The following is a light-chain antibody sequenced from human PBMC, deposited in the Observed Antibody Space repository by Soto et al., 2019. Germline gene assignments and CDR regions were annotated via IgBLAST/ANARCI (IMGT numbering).Light chain of an antibody. Sequence: DIQMTQSPSSLSASVGDRITITCLASQSISSYLNWYQQKPGKAPKLLIYAASSLQSGVPSRFSGSGSGTDFTLTISNMQREDFATYYCLQTYNLPRTFGQGTKVDIK. CDR2: AAS. V-gene: IGKV1-39*01. J-gene: IGKJ1*01. CDR3: LQTYNLPRT. CDR1: QSISSY.